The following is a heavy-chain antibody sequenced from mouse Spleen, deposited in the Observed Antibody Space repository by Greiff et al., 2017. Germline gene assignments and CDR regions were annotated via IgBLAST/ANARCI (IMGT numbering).Heavy chain of an antibody. V-gene: IGHV5-17*01. CDR3: ARDFLGAMDY. J-gene: IGHJ4*01. CDR2: ISSGSSTI. CDR1: GFTFSDYG. Sequence: EVKLMESGGGLVKPGGSLKLSCAASGFTFSDYGMHWVRQAPEKGLEWVAYISSGSSTIYYADTVKGRFTISRDNAKNTLFLQMTSLRSEDTAMYYCARDFLGAMDYWGQGTSVTVSS.